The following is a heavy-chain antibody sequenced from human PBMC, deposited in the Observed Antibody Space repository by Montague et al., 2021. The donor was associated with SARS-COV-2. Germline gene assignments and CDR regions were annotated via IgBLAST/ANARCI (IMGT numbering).Heavy chain of an antibody. CDR3: ARDTEVEIRTYSYYKMDV. V-gene: IGHV4-61*02. D-gene: IGHD2-21*01. J-gene: IGHJ6*02. CDR1: GGSVNSGNYY. CDR2: ISTSGNT. Sequence: TLSLTCTVSGGSVNSGNYYWSWIRQPAGKRQEWMGRISTSGNTNYNPSLKSRLSILVDTSKNQFSLNLRSVTAADTAVYYCARDTEVEIRTYSYYKMDVWGLGTTVTVSS.